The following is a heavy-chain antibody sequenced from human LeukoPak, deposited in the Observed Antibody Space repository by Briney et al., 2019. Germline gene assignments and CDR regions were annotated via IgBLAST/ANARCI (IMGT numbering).Heavy chain of an antibody. CDR3: ASMRYQLLT. CDR1: GFTFSSYA. V-gene: IGHV3-66*01. D-gene: IGHD2-2*01. J-gene: IGHJ5*02. Sequence: GGSLRLSCAASGFTFSSYAMSWVRQAPGKGLEWVSVIYSGGSTYYADSVKGRFTISRDNSKNTLYLQMNSLRAEDTAVYYCASMRYQLLTWGQGTLVTVSS. CDR2: IYSGGST.